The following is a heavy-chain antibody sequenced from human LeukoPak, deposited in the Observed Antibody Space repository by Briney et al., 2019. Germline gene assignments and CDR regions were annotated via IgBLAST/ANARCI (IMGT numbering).Heavy chain of an antibody. CDR3: ARVGVGYSDGWYAGYWFGT. D-gene: IGHD6-19*01. J-gene: IGHJ5*02. CDR2: ISPYNGNA. CDR1: GYTFTSYG. V-gene: IGHV1-18*01. Sequence: ASVKVSCKASGYTFTSYGISWVRQAPGQGLEWMGWISPYNGNADYAQKFQGRVTMTTDTSTSTAYMELRSLRSVDTAVYYCARVGVGYSDGWYAGYWFGTWGQGTPVTVSS.